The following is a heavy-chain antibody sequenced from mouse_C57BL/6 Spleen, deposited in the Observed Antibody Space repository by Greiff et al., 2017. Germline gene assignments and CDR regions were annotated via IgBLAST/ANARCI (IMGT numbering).Heavy chain of an antibody. J-gene: IGHJ1*03. D-gene: IGHD2-2*01. CDR1: GYTFTDYE. CDR3: TRGGYGCDGGWYFDV. V-gene: IGHV1-15*01. Sequence: QVQLQQSGAELVRPGASVTLSCKASGYTFTDYEMHWVKQTPVNGLEWIGVIDPETGGTAYNQKFKGKAILTADKYSSTAYMELRSRTSDDSAFYYCTRGGYGCDGGWYFDVWGTGTTVTVSS. CDR2: IDPETGGT.